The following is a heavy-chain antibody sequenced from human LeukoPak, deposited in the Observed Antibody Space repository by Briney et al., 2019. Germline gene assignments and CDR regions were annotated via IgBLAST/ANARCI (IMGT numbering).Heavy chain of an antibody. CDR1: GLTVSSSY. CDR3: ARNILFAFDI. V-gene: IGHV3-53*01. CDR2: IYNDGST. Sequence: PGGSLRLSCAASGLTVSSSYMSWVHQAPGTGLEWVSIIYNDGSTYYADSMKGRFTISRDNSKNTLYLQVNSLRAEDTAMYYCARNILFAFDIWGQGTMVTVSS. J-gene: IGHJ3*02.